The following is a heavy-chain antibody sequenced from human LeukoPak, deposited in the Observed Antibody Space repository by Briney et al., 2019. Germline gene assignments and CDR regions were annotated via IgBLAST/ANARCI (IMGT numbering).Heavy chain of an antibody. J-gene: IGHJ4*02. V-gene: IGHV1-2*02. CDR1: GYTFTGCY. CDR2: RNPNSGGT. Sequence: GASVTVSCKASGYTFTGCYMHWVRQAPGQGLEWVGGRNPNSGGTNYAQKVQGRVTMTRGTSISTAYMELSRLRSAVRAVQYCAIGITLVRGVLLVFRCWGEGTLVTVS. D-gene: IGHD3-10*01. CDR3: AIGITLVRGVLLVFRC.